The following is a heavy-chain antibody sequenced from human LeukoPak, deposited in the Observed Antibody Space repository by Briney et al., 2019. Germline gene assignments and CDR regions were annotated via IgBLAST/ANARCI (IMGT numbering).Heavy chain of an antibody. CDR2: IYSGGST. J-gene: IGHJ4*02. D-gene: IGHD1-1*01. Sequence: GGSLRLSCAASGFTVSSNYMSWVRQAPGKGLEWVSVIYSGGSTYYADSVKGRFTISRDNSKNTLYLQMNSLRAEDTAVYYCARMNWNDGYFDYWGQGTLVTVSS. CDR3: ARMNWNDGYFDY. V-gene: IGHV3-66*01. CDR1: GFTVSSNY.